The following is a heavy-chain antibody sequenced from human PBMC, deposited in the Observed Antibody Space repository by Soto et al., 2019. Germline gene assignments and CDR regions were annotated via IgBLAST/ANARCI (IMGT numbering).Heavy chain of an antibody. CDR2: INHVGGT. V-gene: IGHV4-34*01. D-gene: IGHD3-16*01. CDR1: GGFLSESY. J-gene: IGHJ5*02. Sequence: SETLSLTCAVYGGFLSESYWTWIRQPPGRGLEWIGEINHVGGTNYNPSLKSRVTMSVDTSQNQFSLRLISVTAADTAMYFCVRIRYQLPSSVLWLDPWGQGTPVTVSS. CDR3: VRIRYQLPSSVLWLDP.